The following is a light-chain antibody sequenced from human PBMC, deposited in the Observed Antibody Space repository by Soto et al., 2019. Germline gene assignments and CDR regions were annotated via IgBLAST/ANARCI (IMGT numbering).Light chain of an antibody. CDR3: QQYGSSPYT. Sequence: EIVLTQSPGTLSSSPGERATLSCRASQSVSNNHLAWYQQKPGQAPWLLIYGASSRATGIPDRFSGSGSGTDFTLTISRLEPEDFAVYYCQQYGSSPYTFGQGTKLEIK. J-gene: IGKJ2*01. CDR1: QSVSNNH. V-gene: IGKV3-20*01. CDR2: GAS.